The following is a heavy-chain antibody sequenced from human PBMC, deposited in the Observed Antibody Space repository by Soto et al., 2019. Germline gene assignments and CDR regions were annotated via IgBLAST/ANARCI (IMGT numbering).Heavy chain of an antibody. D-gene: IGHD1-1*01. CDR2: IYYSGST. J-gene: IGHJ6*02. V-gene: IGHV4-31*03. CDR3: ARAGGSQGHGMDV. CDR1: GGSISSGGYY. Sequence: SETLSLTCTVSGGSISSGGYYWGWIRQYPGKGLEWIGYIYYSGSTYYNKSLKSRVTISVDTSENQFSLKLRSVTAADTAVYYCARAGGSQGHGMDVWGQGPSVTVSS.